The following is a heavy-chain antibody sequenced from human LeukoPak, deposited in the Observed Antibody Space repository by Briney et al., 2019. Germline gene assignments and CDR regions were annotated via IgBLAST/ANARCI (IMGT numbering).Heavy chain of an antibody. V-gene: IGHV3-7*01. CDR1: GFTCSNYW. D-gene: IGHD1-7*01. Sequence: GGSLRLSCAASGFTCSNYWMTWVRQAPGKGPEWVANIKQDGSERNYVDSVKGRFTIARDNTKNSLYLQMTSLRGEDTAVYYCASRAGKPGNTPWCFDYWGQGALVTVSS. CDR2: IKQDGSER. J-gene: IGHJ4*02. CDR3: ASRAGKPGNTPWCFDY.